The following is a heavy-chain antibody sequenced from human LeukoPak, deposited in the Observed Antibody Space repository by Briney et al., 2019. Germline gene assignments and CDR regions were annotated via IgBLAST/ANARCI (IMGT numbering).Heavy chain of an antibody. Sequence: SETLSLTCTVSGYSIAHGFFWAWIRQPPGEGLEWIGSLYHSGTTYYNTSLKSRISTSVDTSKNQFSLKLRLVTAADTAVYYCARVEVPRDINDWYFDLWGRGTLVTVSS. CDR2: LYHSGTT. J-gene: IGHJ2*01. CDR3: ARVEVPRDINDWYFDL. V-gene: IGHV4-38-2*02. CDR1: GYSIAHGFF. D-gene: IGHD2-15*01.